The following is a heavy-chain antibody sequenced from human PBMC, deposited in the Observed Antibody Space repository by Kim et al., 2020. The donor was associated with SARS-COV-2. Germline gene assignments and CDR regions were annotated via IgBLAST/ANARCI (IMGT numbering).Heavy chain of an antibody. J-gene: IGHJ6*02. CDR2: IKSKTDGGTT. V-gene: IGHV3-15*01. CDR3: RVVRFGEFTYYYYYGMDV. CDR1: GFTFSNAW. D-gene: IGHD3-10*01. Sequence: GGSLILSCAASGFTFSNAWMSWVRQAPGKGLEWVGRIKSKTDGGTTDYAAPVKGRFTISRDDSKNTLYLQMNSLKTEDTAVYYCRVVRFGEFTYYYYYGMDVWGQGTTVTVSS.